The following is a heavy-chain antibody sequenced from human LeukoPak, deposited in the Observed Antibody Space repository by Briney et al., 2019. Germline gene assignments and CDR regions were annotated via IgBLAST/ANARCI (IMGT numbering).Heavy chain of an antibody. D-gene: IGHD6-13*01. CDR3: ARSERIAGAGGY. Sequence: GGSLRLSCAASGFTFRSYAMHWVRQAPGKGLEWVAAISYDGNNKYYADSVKGRFTISRDNSKNTLYVQMNSLRAEDTAVYYCARSERIAGAGGYWGQGTLVTVSS. CDR1: GFTFRSYA. J-gene: IGHJ4*02. CDR2: ISYDGNNK. V-gene: IGHV3-30-3*01.